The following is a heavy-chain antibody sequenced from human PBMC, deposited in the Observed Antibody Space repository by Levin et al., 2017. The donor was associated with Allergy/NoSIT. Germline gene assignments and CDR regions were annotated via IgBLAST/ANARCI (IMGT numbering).Heavy chain of an antibody. CDR2: ISRSGST. D-gene: IGHD4/OR15-4a*01. CDR1: DGSISSYY. V-gene: IGHV4-4*07. J-gene: IGHJ3*01. Sequence: SETLSLTCTVSDGSISSYYWSWIRQPAGKGLEWIGRISRSGSTDYNSSLKSRVTMSVDTSKSQFFLRLTSVTAADTAVYYCARGAYGARGLATFDFWGQGAMVTVSS. CDR3: ARGAYGARGLATFDF.